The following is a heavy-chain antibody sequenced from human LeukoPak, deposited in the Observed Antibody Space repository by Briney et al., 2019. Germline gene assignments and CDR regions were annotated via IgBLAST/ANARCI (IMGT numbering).Heavy chain of an antibody. D-gene: IGHD6-6*01. CDR3: ARGQLVPPNWFDP. Sequence: ASVKVSCKASGYTFTSYAFSWVRQAPGQGLEWMEWISAYNGDTKFARKFQGRVTLTTDASTTIGYMELRSLTSDDTAIYYCARGQLVPPNWFDPWGQGTLVTVSS. CDR1: GYTFTSYA. V-gene: IGHV1-18*01. CDR2: ISAYNGDT. J-gene: IGHJ5*02.